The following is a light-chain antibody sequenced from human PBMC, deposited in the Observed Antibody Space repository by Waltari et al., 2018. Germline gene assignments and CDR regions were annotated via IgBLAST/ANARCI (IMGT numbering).Light chain of an antibody. CDR2: EVS. CDR3: SSYAGSNNVV. Sequence: QSALTQPPSASGSPGQSVTISCTGTSSDVGGYNYVSWYQQSPGKAPKLMIYEVSKRPSGVPDRFSGSKSGNTASLTVSGLRAEDEADYYCSSYAGSNNVVFGGGTKLTVL. J-gene: IGLJ2*01. CDR1: SSDVGGYNY. V-gene: IGLV2-8*01.